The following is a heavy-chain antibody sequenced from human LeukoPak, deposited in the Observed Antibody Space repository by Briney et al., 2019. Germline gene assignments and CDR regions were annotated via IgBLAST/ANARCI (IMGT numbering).Heavy chain of an antibody. D-gene: IGHD3-10*02. J-gene: IGHJ6*04. CDR3: AELGISMIGGV. CDR2: IFPSSDET. CDR1: GFTFSDFP. V-gene: IGHV3-21*01. Sequence: GGSLRLSCAASGFTFSDFPMIWVRQAPGKGLEWVSSIFPSSDETHYADSVKGRFTISRDNAKNSLYLQMNSLRAEDTAVYYCAELGISMIGGVWGKGTTVTIST.